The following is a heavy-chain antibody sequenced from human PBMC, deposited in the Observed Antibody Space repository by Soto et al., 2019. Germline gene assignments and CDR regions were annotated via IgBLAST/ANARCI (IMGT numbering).Heavy chain of an antibody. J-gene: IGHJ4*02. Sequence: EVHLVESGGGLVRPGESLRLSCAASGFTFTNFRMSWLRQAPGKGLEWVANIKQDGSETRYVDSVKGRFTIPRDNAKNSLFLQMNSLRAEDTAIYYCAKSYGTGFLSGYWGQGTLVTVST. V-gene: IGHV3-7*01. CDR1: GFTFTNFR. CDR3: AKSYGTGFLSGY. CDR2: IKQDGSET. D-gene: IGHD3-10*01.